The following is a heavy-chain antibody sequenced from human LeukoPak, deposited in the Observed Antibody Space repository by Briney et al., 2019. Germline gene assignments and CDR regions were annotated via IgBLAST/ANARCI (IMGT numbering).Heavy chain of an antibody. CDR3: ARDVGRLWFRGAFDI. J-gene: IGHJ3*02. Sequence: SVNVSCKASGGTFSSYAISWVRQAPGQGLEWMGGIIPIFGTANYAQKFQGRVTITTDESTSTAYMELSSLRSEDTAVYYCARDVGRLWFRGAFDIWGQGTMVTVSS. CDR1: GGTFSSYA. CDR2: IIPIFGTA. V-gene: IGHV1-69*05. D-gene: IGHD5-18*01.